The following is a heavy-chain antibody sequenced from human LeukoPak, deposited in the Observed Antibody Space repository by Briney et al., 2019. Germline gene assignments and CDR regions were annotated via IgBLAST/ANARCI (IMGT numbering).Heavy chain of an antibody. CDR3: ARSHISTVTTIDY. D-gene: IGHD4-17*01. V-gene: IGHV1-2*02. Sequence: GASVKVSCKASGYTSTGYHMHWVRQAPGQGLEWMGWINPNSGGTNYAQKFQGRVTMTRDTSISTAYMELSRLRSDDTAVYYCARSHISTVTTIDYWGQGTLVTVSS. CDR1: GYTSTGYH. CDR2: INPNSGGT. J-gene: IGHJ4*02.